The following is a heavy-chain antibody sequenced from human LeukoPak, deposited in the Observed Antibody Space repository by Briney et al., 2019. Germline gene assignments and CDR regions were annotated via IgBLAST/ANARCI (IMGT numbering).Heavy chain of an antibody. J-gene: IGHJ4*02. V-gene: IGHV3-15*01. CDR3: TIGSSGSSNFDY. CDR2: IKSKTDGGTT. CDR1: GFTFSNAW. Sequence: GGALRLSRAASGFTFSNAWMSGVRQAPGKGLEWVGRIKSKTDGGTTDYPAPVKGRFTISRNDSKNTLYLQINSLKTEDTAVYYCTIGSSGSSNFDYWGQGTLVTVSS. D-gene: IGHD3-10*01.